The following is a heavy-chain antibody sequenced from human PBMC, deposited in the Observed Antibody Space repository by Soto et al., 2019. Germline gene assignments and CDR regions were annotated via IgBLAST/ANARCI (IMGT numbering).Heavy chain of an antibody. CDR2: MNPNSGNT. Sequence: QVQLVQSGAEVKKPGASVKVSCKASGYTFTSYDINWVRQATGQGLEWMGWMNPNSGNTGYAQKFQGRVTMTSDTSIRTAYMELDSQRSADTAVYYCARGRYGTSSGRRWFLDLWGRGTLVTVPS. D-gene: IGHD4-17*01. V-gene: IGHV1-8*01. CDR1: GYTFTSYD. CDR3: ARGRYGTSSGRRWFLDL. J-gene: IGHJ2*01.